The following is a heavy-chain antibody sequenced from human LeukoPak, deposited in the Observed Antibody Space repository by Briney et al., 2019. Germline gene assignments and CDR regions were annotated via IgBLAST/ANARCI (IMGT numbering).Heavy chain of an antibody. J-gene: IGHJ3*02. Sequence: SETLSLACAVSGGSISGGGYSWSWIRQPPGKGVEWIGYIYHSGSTYYNPSLKSRDTISADRSKNKFSLKLSSVTAADTAVYYCARTSIAARRANAFDIWGQGTMVTVSS. D-gene: IGHD6-6*01. CDR3: ARTSIAARRANAFDI. V-gene: IGHV4-30-2*01. CDR2: IYHSGST. CDR1: GGSISGGGYS.